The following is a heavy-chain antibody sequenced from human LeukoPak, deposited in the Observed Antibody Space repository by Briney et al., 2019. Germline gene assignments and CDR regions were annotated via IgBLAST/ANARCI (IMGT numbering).Heavy chain of an antibody. CDR3: ARTLTRGYSYGYSYYYYYMDV. Sequence: SVKVSCKASGYTFTGYYMHWVRQAPGQGLEWMGGIIPIFGTANYAQKFQGRVTITADKSTSTAYMELSSLRSEDTAVYYCARTLTRGYSYGYSYYYYYMDVWGKGTTVTVSS. J-gene: IGHJ6*03. D-gene: IGHD5-18*01. V-gene: IGHV1-69*06. CDR2: IIPIFGTA. CDR1: GYTFTGYY.